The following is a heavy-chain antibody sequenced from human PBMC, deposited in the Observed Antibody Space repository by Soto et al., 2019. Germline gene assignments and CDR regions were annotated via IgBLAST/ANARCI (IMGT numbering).Heavy chain of an antibody. CDR1: GFTFSSYG. CDR3: ARDSMIAAAGPFDY. CDR2: IWYDGSNK. Sequence: QVQLLESGGGVVQPGRSLRLSCAASGFTFSSYGMHWVRQAPGKGLEWVAVIWYDGSNKYYADSVKGRFTISRDNSKNTLYLQMNSLRAEDTAVYYCARDSMIAAAGPFDYWGQGTLVTVSS. J-gene: IGHJ4*02. D-gene: IGHD6-13*01. V-gene: IGHV3-33*01.